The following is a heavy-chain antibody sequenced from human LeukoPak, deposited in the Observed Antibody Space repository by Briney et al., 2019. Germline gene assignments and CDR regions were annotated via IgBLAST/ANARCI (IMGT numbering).Heavy chain of an antibody. D-gene: IGHD1-26*01. CDR1: GFTVSSKY. CDR2: IYSGGST. V-gene: IGHV3-53*04. J-gene: IGHJ4*02. Sequence: TGGSLRLSCAASGFTVSSKYMSWVRQAPGKGLEWVSVIYSGGSTYYADYVKGRFTISRHNSKNTLYLQMNSLRAEDTAVYYGARVGATSFDYWGQGTLVTVSS. CDR3: ARVGATSFDY.